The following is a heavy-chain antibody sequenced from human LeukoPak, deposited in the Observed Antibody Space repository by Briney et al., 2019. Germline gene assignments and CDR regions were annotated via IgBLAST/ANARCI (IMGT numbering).Heavy chain of an antibody. CDR1: GFSFNNYW. Sequence: GGSLRLSCVASGFSFNNYWMSWFRQAPGKGLEWVSSISSSSSYIYYADSVKGRFTISRDNAKNSLYLQMNSLRADDPAVYYCARGTIAAADNYWGQGTLVTVSS. J-gene: IGHJ4*02. V-gene: IGHV3-21*01. CDR3: ARGTIAAADNY. D-gene: IGHD6-13*01. CDR2: ISSSSSYI.